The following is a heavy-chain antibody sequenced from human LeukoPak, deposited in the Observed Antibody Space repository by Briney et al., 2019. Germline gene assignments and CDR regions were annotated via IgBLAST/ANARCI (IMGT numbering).Heavy chain of an antibody. CDR3: ARDRYYYDSSGYFKYNWFDP. CDR1: GYSISSGYY. D-gene: IGHD3-22*01. Sequence: PSETLSLTCTVSGYSISSGYYWGWIRQPPGKGLEWIGSIYHSGSTYYNPSLKSRVTISVDTSKNQFSLKLSSVTAADTAVYYCARDRYYYDSSGYFKYNWFDPWGQGTLVTVSS. J-gene: IGHJ5*02. V-gene: IGHV4-38-2*02. CDR2: IYHSGST.